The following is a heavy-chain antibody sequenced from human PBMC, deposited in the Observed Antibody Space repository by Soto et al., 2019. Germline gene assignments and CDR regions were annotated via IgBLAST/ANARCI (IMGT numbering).Heavy chain of an antibody. Sequence: QVQLVESGGGVVQPGRSLRLSCAASGFTFGNFGLHWVRQAQGKGLEWVADISSDGSRKFYADSVKGRFTISRDNSKNTLYLQMNSLRTEDTAVYFCARVCSCGTNCFYFHFWGQGILVTVSS. CDR1: GFTFGNFG. CDR2: ISSDGSRK. CDR3: ARVCSCGTNCFYFHF. J-gene: IGHJ4*02. V-gene: IGHV3-30*03. D-gene: IGHD2-8*01.